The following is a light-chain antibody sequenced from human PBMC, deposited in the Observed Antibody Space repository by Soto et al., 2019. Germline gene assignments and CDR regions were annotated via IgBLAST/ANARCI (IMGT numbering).Light chain of an antibody. V-gene: IGLV2-23*02. CDR1: SSDVGSYNL. J-gene: IGLJ1*01. CDR2: EVS. Sequence: THPSTVRGYPSQSTITSSTRTSSDVGSYNLVSWYQQHPGKAPKLMIYEVSKRPSGVSNRFSGSKSGNTASLTISGLQAYVEADYYFCSDAGSCTFFYVCGTGTKVTV. CDR3: CSDAGSCTFFYV.